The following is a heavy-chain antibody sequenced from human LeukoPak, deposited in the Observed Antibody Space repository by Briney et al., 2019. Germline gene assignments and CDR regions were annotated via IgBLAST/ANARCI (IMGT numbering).Heavy chain of an antibody. V-gene: IGHV4-59*02. D-gene: IGHD3-22*01. CDR1: GASVYSYY. CDR2: IYYSGST. J-gene: IGHJ4*02. CDR3: AGIPLDYYDSSGYVSPKSDY. Sequence: SETLSLTCSVSGASVYSYYWSWIRQPPGKGLEWIGYIYYSGSTNYNPSLKSRVTISVDRSKNQFSLKLSSVTAADTAVYYCAGIPLDYYDSSGYVSPKSDYWGQGTLVTVSS.